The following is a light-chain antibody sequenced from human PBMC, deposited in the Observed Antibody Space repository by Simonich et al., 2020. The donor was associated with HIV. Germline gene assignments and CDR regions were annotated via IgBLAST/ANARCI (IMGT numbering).Light chain of an antibody. V-gene: IGKV3-11*01. Sequence: EIVLTQSPATLSLSPGERATLPCRASQSVSNYLAWYKQKPGQAPRLLIYDASNMATGIPARFSGSGSGTDFTLTISSLEPEDFAVYYCQQRSNWPRTFGQGTKVEIK. CDR1: QSVSNY. CDR2: DAS. CDR3: QQRSNWPRT. J-gene: IGKJ1*01.